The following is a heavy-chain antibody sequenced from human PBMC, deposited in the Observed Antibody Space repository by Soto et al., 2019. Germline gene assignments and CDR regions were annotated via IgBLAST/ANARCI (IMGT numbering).Heavy chain of an antibody. V-gene: IGHV3-7*05. Sequence: GGSLRLSCAASGFTITDAWINWVRQAPGKGLEWVANIKQDGSEKYYVDSVKGRFTISRDNAKNSLYLQMNSLRAEDTAVYYCAREDYGSGSYAVYYYYGMDVWGQGTTVTVSS. CDR2: IKQDGSEK. CDR3: AREDYGSGSYAVYYYYGMDV. CDR1: GFTITDAW. D-gene: IGHD3-10*01. J-gene: IGHJ6*02.